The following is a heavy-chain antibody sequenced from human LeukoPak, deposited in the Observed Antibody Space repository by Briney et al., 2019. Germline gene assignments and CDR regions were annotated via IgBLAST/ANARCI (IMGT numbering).Heavy chain of an antibody. V-gene: IGHV3-21*01. CDR3: AREVSEGFDF. CDR1: GFTFSGYS. J-gene: IGHJ4*02. CDR2: FGTRSTSI. Sequence: GGSLRLSCTASGFTFSGYSTNWIRQAPGKGLEWVSSFGTRSTSIYHAGSVKGRFAISRDNAKNSLYLQMNSLRAEDTALYYCAREVSEGFDFWGQGTLVTVSS. D-gene: IGHD3-22*01.